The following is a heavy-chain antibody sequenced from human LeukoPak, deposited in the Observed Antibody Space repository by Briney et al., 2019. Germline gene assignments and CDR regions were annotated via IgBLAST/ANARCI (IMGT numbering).Heavy chain of an antibody. CDR2: ISYDGSNK. CDR1: GFTFSSYG. V-gene: IGHV3-30*18. D-gene: IGHD2-8*01. Sequence: PGRSLRLSCAASGFTFSSYGMHWVRQAPGKGLEWVAVISYDGSNKYYADSVKGRFTISRDNSKNTLYLQMNSLRAEDTAVYYCANIHYCTNGVCFYSGNDAFDIWGQGTMVTVSS. J-gene: IGHJ3*02. CDR3: ANIHYCTNGVCFYSGNDAFDI.